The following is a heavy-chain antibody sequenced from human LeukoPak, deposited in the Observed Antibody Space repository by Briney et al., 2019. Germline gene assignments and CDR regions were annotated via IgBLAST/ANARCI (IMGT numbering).Heavy chain of an antibody. J-gene: IGHJ6*03. CDR1: GFTVSSNY. V-gene: IGHV3-53*01. D-gene: IGHD3-3*01. CDR2: IYSGGST. CDR3: ARGLSDEADFWSGYYYYYYMDV. Sequence: PGGSLRLSCAASGFTVSSNYMSWVRQAPGKGPEWVSVIYSGGSTYYADSVKGRFTISRDNSKNTLYLQMNSLRAEDTAVYYCARGLSDEADFWSGYYYYYYMDVWGEGTTVTVSS.